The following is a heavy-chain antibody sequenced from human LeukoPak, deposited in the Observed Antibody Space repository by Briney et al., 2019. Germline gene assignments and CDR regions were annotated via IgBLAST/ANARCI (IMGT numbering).Heavy chain of an antibody. CDR2: ISTNGGST. V-gene: IGHV3-64D*06. CDR1: GGSISSYY. CDR3: VTELGIGGFDI. D-gene: IGHD7-27*01. Sequence: LSSETLSLTCTVSGGSISSYYWSWIRQPPGKGLEYVSGISTNGGSTYYADSVKGRFTISRDNSKNTLYLQMSTLRAEDTSVYYCVTELGIGGFDIWGQGTMVTVSS. J-gene: IGHJ3*02.